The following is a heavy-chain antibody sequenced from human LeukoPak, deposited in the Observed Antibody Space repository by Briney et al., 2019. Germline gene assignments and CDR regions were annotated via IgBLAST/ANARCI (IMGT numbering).Heavy chain of an antibody. J-gene: IGHJ4*02. D-gene: IGHD3-22*01. V-gene: IGHV4-38-2*02. CDR1: GYSISSGYY. CDR3: ARDRTGSSGYWG. CDR2: IYHSGST. Sequence: SETLSLTCTVSGYSISSGYYWGWIRQPPGKGLEWIGSIYHSGSTYYNPSLKSRVTISVDTSKNQFSLKLSSVTAADTAVYYCARDRTGSSGYWGWGQGTLVTVSS.